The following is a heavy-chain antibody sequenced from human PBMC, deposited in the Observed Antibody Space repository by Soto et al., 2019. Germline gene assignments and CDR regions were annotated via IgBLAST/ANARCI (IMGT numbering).Heavy chain of an antibody. D-gene: IGHD3-22*01. J-gene: IGHJ4*02. Sequence: DVHLVESGGGLVQPGGSLRLSCAASGFTFDDYVMHWVRQAPGKGLEWVSGISWNSGTIDYADSVKGRFSISRDNAKNSLYLQMDSLRAEDTALYYCAKDMIGCSSLIVDYWRQGTLVTVSS. CDR3: AKDMIGCSSLIVDY. CDR2: ISWNSGTI. CDR1: GFTFDDYV. V-gene: IGHV3-9*01.